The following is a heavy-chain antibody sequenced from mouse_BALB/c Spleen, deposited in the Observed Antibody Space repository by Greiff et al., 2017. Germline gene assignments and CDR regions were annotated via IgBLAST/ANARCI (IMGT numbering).Heavy chain of an antibody. V-gene: IGHV2-6-7*01. CDR2: IWGDGST. Sequence: VQLQQSGPGLVAPSQSLSITCTVSGFSLTGYGVNWVRQPPGKGLEWLGMIWGDGSTDYNSALKSRLSISKDNSKSQVFLKMNSLQTDDTARYNGAREGDNGSRYIYAMDYWGQGTSVTVSS. CDR3: AREGDNGSRYIYAMDY. J-gene: IGHJ4*01. D-gene: IGHD1-1*01. CDR1: GFSLTGYG.